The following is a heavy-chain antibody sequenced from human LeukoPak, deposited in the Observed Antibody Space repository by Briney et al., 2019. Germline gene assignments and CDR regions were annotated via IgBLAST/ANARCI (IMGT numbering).Heavy chain of an antibody. J-gene: IGHJ6*02. D-gene: IGHD3-3*01. Sequence: SETLSLTCTVFGGSVTNDNYFWSWTRQPPGEGLEWIAYIYYTAGSYYNPSLRSRVTMSIDTSKNQFSLKLSSVTAADTAVYYCARGISSITIFGVVISGMDVWGQGTTVTVSS. V-gene: IGHV4-61*01. CDR1: GGSVTNDNYF. CDR2: IYYTAGS. CDR3: ARGISSITIFGVVISGMDV.